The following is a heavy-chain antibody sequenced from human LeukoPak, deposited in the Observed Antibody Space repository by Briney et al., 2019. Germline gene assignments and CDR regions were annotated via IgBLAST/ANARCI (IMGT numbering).Heavy chain of an antibody. CDR3: ARWDTAPSLGFDY. V-gene: IGHV4-39*07. J-gene: IGHJ4*02. CDR1: GGSISSSSYY. Sequence: SETLSLTCTVSGGSISSSSYYWGWIRQPPGKGLEWIGTIYYSGSTYYNPSLKSRVTISVDTSKNQFSLKLRSVTAADTAVYYCARWDTAPSLGFDYWGQGTLVTVSS. CDR2: IYYSGST. D-gene: IGHD5-18*01.